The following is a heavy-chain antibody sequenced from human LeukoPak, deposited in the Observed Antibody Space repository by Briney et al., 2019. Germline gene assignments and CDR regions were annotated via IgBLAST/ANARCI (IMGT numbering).Heavy chain of an antibody. V-gene: IGHV1-2*02. CDR1: GYTFTGYY. J-gene: IGHJ5*02. CDR3: ARGPFVVVTECWFDP. CDR2: INPNSGGT. Sequence: ASVKVSCKASGYTFTGYYMHWVRQAPGQGLEWMGWINPNSGGTNYAQKFQGRVTMTRDTSISTAYMELSGLRSDDTAVYYCARGPFVVVTECWFDPWGQGTLVTVSS. D-gene: IGHD2-21*02.